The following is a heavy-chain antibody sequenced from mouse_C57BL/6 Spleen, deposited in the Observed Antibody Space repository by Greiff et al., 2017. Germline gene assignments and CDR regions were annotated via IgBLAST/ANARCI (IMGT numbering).Heavy chain of an antibody. D-gene: IGHD2-3*01. CDR3: ARFPDGYYPMDY. V-gene: IGHV1-55*01. J-gene: IGHJ4*01. CDR2: IYPGSGST. CDR1: GYTFTSYW. Sequence: QVQLQQSGAELVKPGASVKMSCKASGYTFTSYWITWVKQRPGQGLEWIGDIYPGSGSTNYNEKFKSKATLTVDTSSSTAYMQLSSLTSEDSAVYYCARFPDGYYPMDYWGQGTSVTVSS.